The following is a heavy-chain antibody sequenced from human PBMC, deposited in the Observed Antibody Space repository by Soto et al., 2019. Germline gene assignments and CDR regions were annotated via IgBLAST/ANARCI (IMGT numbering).Heavy chain of an antibody. V-gene: IGHV3-33*01. CDR1: GFSFSNYG. Sequence: PGGSLRLACAASGFSFSNYGMHWVRQAPGKGLEWVAVIWLDGSNIYYGDSVKGRFTISRDNSKNTVFLQMNSLGAEDTADYYCARDSCGGDCYANAVDMWAQGTKVTVSS. CDR3: ARDSCGGDCYANAVDM. J-gene: IGHJ3*02. CDR2: IWLDGSNI. D-gene: IGHD2-21*02.